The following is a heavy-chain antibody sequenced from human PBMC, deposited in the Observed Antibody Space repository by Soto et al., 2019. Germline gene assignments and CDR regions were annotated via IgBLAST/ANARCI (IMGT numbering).Heavy chain of an antibody. CDR2: IYHSGST. D-gene: IGHD5-18*01. CDR1: GGSISSSNW. V-gene: IGHV4-4*02. J-gene: IGHJ4*01. CDR3: ARDHTERGYSYGYDY. Sequence: PSETLFLTCAVSGGSISSSNWWSWVRQSPGKGLEWIGEIYHSGSTNYNPSLKSRVTISVDKSKNQFSLKLSSVTAADTAVYYCARDHTERGYSYGYDYWGQGTLVTVSS.